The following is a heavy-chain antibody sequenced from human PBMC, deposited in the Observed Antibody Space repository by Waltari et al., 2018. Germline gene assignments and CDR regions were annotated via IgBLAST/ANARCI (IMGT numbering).Heavy chain of an antibody. D-gene: IGHD2-21*02. CDR2: IYNSAIT. V-gene: IGHV4-39*01. CDR1: GCSIISSNYY. Sequence: QLQLQESGPGLVKPSETLSLTCTVSGCSIISSNYYWGWIRQPPGKGLEWIGSIYNSAITYYNPSLKSRVTISVDTSKHQFSLRLSSVTAADTAVYYCARSLGDPDYFDYWGQGTLVTGSS. J-gene: IGHJ4*02. CDR3: ARSLGDPDYFDY.